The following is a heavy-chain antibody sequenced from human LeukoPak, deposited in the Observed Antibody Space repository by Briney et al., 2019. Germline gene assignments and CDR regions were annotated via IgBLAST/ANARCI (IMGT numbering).Heavy chain of an antibody. D-gene: IGHD5-18*01. Sequence: SQTPSLTCAIFGDSISSNSSWNWIRQSPSRGLEWLGRTYYRSKWYNDYVVSVKSRVNINPDTSKNQFSLQLNSVTPEDTAVYYCARGGQGDGYSADEAFDIWGQGTMVTVSS. CDR2: TYYRSKWYN. CDR1: GDSISSNSS. J-gene: IGHJ3*02. V-gene: IGHV6-1*01. CDR3: ARGGQGDGYSADEAFDI.